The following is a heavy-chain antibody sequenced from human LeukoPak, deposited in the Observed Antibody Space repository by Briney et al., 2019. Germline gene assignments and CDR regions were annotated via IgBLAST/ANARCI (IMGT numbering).Heavy chain of an antibody. Sequence: KSSETLSLTCAVSGGSISSSSYYWGWIRQPPGKGLEWIGSIYYSGSTYYNPSLKSRVTISVDTSKNQFSLKLSSVTAADTAVYYCARPHCGGDCSQYYFDYWGQGTLVTVSS. CDR1: GGSISSSSYY. CDR3: ARPHCGGDCSQYYFDY. CDR2: IYYSGST. J-gene: IGHJ4*02. D-gene: IGHD2-21*02. V-gene: IGHV4-39*07.